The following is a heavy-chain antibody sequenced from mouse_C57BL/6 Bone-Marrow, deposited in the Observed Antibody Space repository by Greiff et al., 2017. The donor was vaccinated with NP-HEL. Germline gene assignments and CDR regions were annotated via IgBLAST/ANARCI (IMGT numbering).Heavy chain of an antibody. CDR2: IYPRSGNT. CDR3: ASVYYGYY. CDR1: GYTFTSYG. Sequence: QVQLKESGAELARPGASVKLSCKASGYTFTSYGISWVKQRTGQGLEWIGEIYPRSGNTYYNETFKGKVTLTTDKSSSTAYMELRSPTSEDSAVYFCASVYYGYYWGQGTLVTVSA. D-gene: IGHD2-2*01. J-gene: IGHJ3*01. V-gene: IGHV1-81*01.